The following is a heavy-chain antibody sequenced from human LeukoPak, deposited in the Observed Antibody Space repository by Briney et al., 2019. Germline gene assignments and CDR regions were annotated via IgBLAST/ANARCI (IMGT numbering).Heavy chain of an antibody. CDR1: GLTFSNYD. Sequence: GGSLRLSCAASGLTFSNYDLSWFRQAPGKGLEWVSGITSSVTPHYTDSVKGRFTISRDNSKNTFHLQMNSLRAEDTAVYYCAKEYSDLRVGDVFLEYWGQGSLVTVSS. D-gene: IGHD1-26*01. J-gene: IGHJ4*02. V-gene: IGHV3-23*01. CDR2: ITSSVTP. CDR3: AKEYSDLRVGDVFLEY.